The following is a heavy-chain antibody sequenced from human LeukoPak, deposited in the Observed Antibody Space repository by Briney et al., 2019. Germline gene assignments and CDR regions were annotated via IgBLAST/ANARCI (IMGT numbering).Heavy chain of an antibody. V-gene: IGHV4-59*01. CDR1: GDSITGYS. Sequence: SETLSLTCSVSGDSITGYSWSWLRQTPGKGLEGIGYIYYNGDTHYNPSLNSRLSMSVDTPNKQFSLKLRSVTAADTAVYYCVRGPYGASISNWFDPWGQGRLVTVSS. CDR2: IYYNGDT. CDR3: VRGPYGASISNWFDP. D-gene: IGHD4/OR15-4a*01. J-gene: IGHJ5*02.